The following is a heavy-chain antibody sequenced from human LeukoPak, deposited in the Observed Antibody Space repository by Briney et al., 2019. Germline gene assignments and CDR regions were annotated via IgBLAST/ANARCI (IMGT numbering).Heavy chain of an antibody. CDR2: IWYDGSNR. D-gene: IGHD3-3*01. CDR1: GFTFSNYG. CDR3: TKGPLRFFTRAGWRFLGT. J-gene: IGHJ6*01. Sequence: GGSLRLSCAASGFTFSNYGMHWVRQAQGKGLEGVAFIWYDGSNRYYADSVKGRFTISRDNSENKLFLQRSCPTTEDTALYYSTKGPLRFFTRAGWRFLGTRGEGNPVSVSS. V-gene: IGHV3-30*02.